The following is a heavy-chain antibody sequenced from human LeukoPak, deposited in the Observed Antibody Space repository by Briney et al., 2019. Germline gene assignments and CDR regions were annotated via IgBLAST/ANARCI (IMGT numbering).Heavy chain of an antibody. CDR2: INHSGST. CDR1: GGSFSGYY. V-gene: IGHV4-34*01. J-gene: IGHJ6*02. CDR3: ARQNYDEVNYYYYGLDV. D-gene: IGHD3-3*01. Sequence: PSETLSLTCAVYGGSFSGYYWSWIRQPPGKGLEWIGEINHSGSTNYNPSLKSRVTMSVDTSKNQFSLRLSSVTAADTAVYYCARQNYDEVNYYYYGLDVWGQGTTVTVSS.